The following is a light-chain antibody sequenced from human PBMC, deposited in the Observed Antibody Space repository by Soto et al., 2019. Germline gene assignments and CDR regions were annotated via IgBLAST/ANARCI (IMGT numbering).Light chain of an antibody. CDR1: QYIGDF. CDR3: QESFFTLGT. CDR2: GAS. J-gene: IGKJ1*01. Sequence: DIQMTQSPSSLAASVGDRVTITCRASQYIGDFLNWYKQTQGKAPKXXIFGASNLHMGVPSRFRGSGAGTEFTLTINNLQREDFETYYCQESFFTLGTFGRGTKVDI. V-gene: IGKV1-39*01.